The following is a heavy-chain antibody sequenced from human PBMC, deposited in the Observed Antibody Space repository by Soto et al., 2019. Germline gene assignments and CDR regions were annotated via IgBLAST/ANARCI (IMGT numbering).Heavy chain of an antibody. CDR2: IYYSGST. V-gene: IGHV4-30-4*01. D-gene: IGHD1-26*01. Sequence: QVQLQESGPGLVKPSQTLSLTCTVSGGSISSGDYYWSWIRQPPGKGLEWIGYIYYSGSTYYNPSLKSRTTISVDTSKNKFSLKLNSVTAADTAVYYCAREEWASMSGFDYWGQGTLVTVSS. J-gene: IGHJ4*02. CDR1: GGSISSGDYY. CDR3: AREEWASMSGFDY.